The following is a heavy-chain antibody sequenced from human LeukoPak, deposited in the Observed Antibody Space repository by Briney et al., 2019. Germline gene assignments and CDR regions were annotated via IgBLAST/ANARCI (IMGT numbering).Heavy chain of an antibody. V-gene: IGHV3-43*01. CDR3: AKDYSGGTMIVEYYFDY. D-gene: IGHD3-22*01. CDR1: GFTFDHYT. Sequence: GGSLRLSCAASGFTFDHYTMHWVRQAPGKGLEWVSLISWDGGSTYYADSVKGRFTISRDNSKNSLYLQMNSLRTEDTALYYCAKDYSGGTMIVEYYFDYWGQGALVTVSS. CDR2: ISWDGGST. J-gene: IGHJ4*02.